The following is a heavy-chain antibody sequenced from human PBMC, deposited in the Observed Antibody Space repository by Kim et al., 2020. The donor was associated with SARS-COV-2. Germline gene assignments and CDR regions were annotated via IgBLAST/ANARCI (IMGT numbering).Heavy chain of an antibody. CDR2: ISGGAVNK. Sequence: GGSLTLSCVASGFTFDTYAMSWVRQAPGKGLEWVSVISGGAVNKFYADSVRGRFTIFRDNSTNTVYLQMNSLRDEDTARSYCAHMVILDCFPYFYYYAM. D-gene: IGHD2-21*01. CDR1: GFTFDTYA. J-gene: IGHJ6*01. CDR3: AHMVILDCFPYFYYYAM. V-gene: IGHV3-23*01.